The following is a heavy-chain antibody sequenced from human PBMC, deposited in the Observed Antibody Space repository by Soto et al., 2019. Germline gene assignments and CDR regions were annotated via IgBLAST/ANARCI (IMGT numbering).Heavy chain of an antibody. CDR1: GGSISSSSYY. V-gene: IGHV4-39*01. D-gene: IGHD3-9*01. CDR2: IYYSGTT. CDR3: ARHRGYYDILTGYYTELNFDY. J-gene: IGHJ4*02. Sequence: PSETLSLTCTVSGGSISSSSYYWGWIRQPPGKGLEWIGGIYYSGTTYYNPSLKSRVTISLDTSKNQFSLKLSSVTAADTAVYYCARHRGYYDILTGYYTELNFDYWGQGTLVTVSS.